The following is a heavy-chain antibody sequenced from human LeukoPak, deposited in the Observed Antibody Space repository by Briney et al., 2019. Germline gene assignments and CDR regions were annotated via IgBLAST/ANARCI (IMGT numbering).Heavy chain of an antibody. CDR1: GFTFSSYA. D-gene: IGHD1-26*01. CDR3: AREGRGWETNAFDI. Sequence: GGSLRLSCAASGFTFSSYAMHWVRQAPGKGLEWVAVISYDGSNKYYAGSVKGRFTISRDNSMNTLYLQMNSLRAEDTAVYYCAREGRGWETNAFDIWGQGTMVTVSS. V-gene: IGHV3-30-3*01. CDR2: ISYDGSNK. J-gene: IGHJ3*02.